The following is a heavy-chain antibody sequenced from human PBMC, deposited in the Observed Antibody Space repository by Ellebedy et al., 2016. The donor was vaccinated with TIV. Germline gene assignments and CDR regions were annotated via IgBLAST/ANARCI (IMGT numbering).Heavy chain of an antibody. CDR3: SRVDLGLAFHY. CDR2: IYSSGIT. J-gene: IGHJ4*02. V-gene: IGHV3-53*01. Sequence: GGSLRLSCAVSGFTVSGNYMSWVRQAPGKGLEWVSIIYSSGITYYPDSMKGRFTISRDNSKNTVYLQMNSLRAEDTAVYYCSRVDLGLAFHYWGRGTLVTVSS. D-gene: IGHD3/OR15-3a*01. CDR1: GFTVSGNY.